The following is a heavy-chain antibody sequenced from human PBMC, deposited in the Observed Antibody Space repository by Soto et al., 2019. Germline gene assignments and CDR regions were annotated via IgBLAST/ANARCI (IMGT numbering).Heavy chain of an antibody. CDR3: ARDLESQWQLLDDIYYYGMVV. D-gene: IGHD1-26*01. CDR2: MSYDGRDE. Sequence: QEQLVESGGGVVQPGRSLRLSCAASGFTFSSFGMHWVRQAPGKGLEWVAVMSYDGRDEYYGDSVKGRFTISRDNSKNTLYLQMNSLRPEDTAVYYCARDLESQWQLLDDIYYYGMVVWGQGTTVTVSS. V-gene: IGHV3-30*03. CDR1: GFTFSSFG. J-gene: IGHJ6*02.